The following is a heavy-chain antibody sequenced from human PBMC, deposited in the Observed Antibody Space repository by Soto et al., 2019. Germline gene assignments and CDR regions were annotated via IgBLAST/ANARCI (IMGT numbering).Heavy chain of an antibody. Sequence: GGSLRLSCAACGFIFSNAWVIWVRQAPGKGLEYVSSISHNGATTYYADSVKGRFIISRDNSKNSLFLQMSSLRTEDTAVYYCVKDRAIDYWGQGTLVTVSS. CDR3: VKDRAIDY. V-gene: IGHV3-64D*08. CDR2: ISHNGATT. J-gene: IGHJ4*01. CDR1: GFIFSNAW. D-gene: IGHD3-10*01.